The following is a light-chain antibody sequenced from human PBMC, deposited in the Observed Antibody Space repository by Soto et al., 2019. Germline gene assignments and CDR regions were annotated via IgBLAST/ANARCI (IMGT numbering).Light chain of an antibody. J-gene: IGKJ1*01. CDR2: WAS. CDR3: QPYFLPWT. Sequence: DIVMTQSPDSLAVSLGERATINCKSSQSVLYSSNNKNYLAWYQQKPGQPPKLLIYWASTRESGVPDRFSGSGSGTDFTLTISSLQAEDVAVYYCQPYFLPWTFGQGTKVEIK. V-gene: IGKV4-1*01. CDR1: QSVLYSSNNKNY.